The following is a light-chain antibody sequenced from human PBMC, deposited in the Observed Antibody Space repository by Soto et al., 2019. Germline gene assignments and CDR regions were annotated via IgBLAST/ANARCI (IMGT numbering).Light chain of an antibody. CDR3: QQYGMSPWT. J-gene: IGKJ1*01. Sequence: DIVLTQSPGTLSLSPGERATLSCRASQSISSSYLAWYQQRPGQAPRLLISGAASRATGIPDRFSGSGSGTDFNLTISRLEPEDFAVYYCQQYGMSPWTFGQGTKVEI. CDR2: GAA. CDR1: QSISSSY. V-gene: IGKV3-20*01.